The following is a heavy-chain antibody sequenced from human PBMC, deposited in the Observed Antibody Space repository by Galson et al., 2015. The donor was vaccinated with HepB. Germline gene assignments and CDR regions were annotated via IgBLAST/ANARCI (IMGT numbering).Heavy chain of an antibody. CDR2: TYYRSKWYN. CDR1: GDSVSSHSAA. V-gene: IGHV6-1*01. D-gene: IGHD6-13*01. J-gene: IGHJ4*02. Sequence: CAISGDSVSSHSAAWNWIRQSPSRGLEWLGRTYYRSKWYNDYAVSVKSRITINPDTSKNQFSLQLNSVTPEDTAVYYCARDKGIPTAYYFDFWGQGTLVTVSS. CDR3: ARDKGIPTAYYFDF.